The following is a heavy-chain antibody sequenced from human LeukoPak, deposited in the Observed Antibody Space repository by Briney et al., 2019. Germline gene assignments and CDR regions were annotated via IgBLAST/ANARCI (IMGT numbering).Heavy chain of an antibody. D-gene: IGHD3-3*01. V-gene: IGHV4-30-4*08. CDR2: IYYSGST. CDR1: GGSISSGDYY. CDR3: ARIENSFWSGSYYFDY. J-gene: IGHJ4*02. Sequence: SETLSLTCTVSGGSISSGDYYWRWVRQPPGKGLEWVGYIYYSGSTYYNPSLKSRVTISVDTSKNQFSLKLSSVSAADTAVYYCARIENSFWSGSYYFDYWGQGTLVTVSS.